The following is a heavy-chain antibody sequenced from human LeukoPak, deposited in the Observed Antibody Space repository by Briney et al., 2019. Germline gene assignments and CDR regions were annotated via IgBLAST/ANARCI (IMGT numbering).Heavy chain of an antibody. V-gene: IGHV3-74*01. J-gene: IGHJ4*02. CDR2: INSDGSST. Sequence: GSLRLSCAASGFTFSSYWMHWVRQAPGKGLVWVSRINSDGSSTSYADSVKGRFTISRDNAKNTLYLQMNSLRAEDTAVYYCASAYYDFWSGFFYFDYWGQGTLVTVSS. CDR1: GFTFSSYW. D-gene: IGHD3-3*01. CDR3: ASAYYDFWSGFFYFDY.